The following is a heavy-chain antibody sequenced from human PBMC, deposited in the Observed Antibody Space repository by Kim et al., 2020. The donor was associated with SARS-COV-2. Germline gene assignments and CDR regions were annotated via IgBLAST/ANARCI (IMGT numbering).Heavy chain of an antibody. V-gene: IGHV1-8*01. CDR1: GYTFTSYD. CDR2: MNPNSGNT. D-gene: IGHD2-2*01. CDR3: ARSHGAGYCSSTSCYVWLGSGYYYYYGMDV. J-gene: IGHJ6*02. Sequence: ASVKVSCKASGYTFTSYDINWVRQATGQGLEWMGWMNPNSGNTGYAQKFQGRVTMTRNTSISTAYMELSSLRSEDTAVYYCARSHGAGYCSSTSCYVWLGSGYYYYYGMDVWGQGTTVTVSS.